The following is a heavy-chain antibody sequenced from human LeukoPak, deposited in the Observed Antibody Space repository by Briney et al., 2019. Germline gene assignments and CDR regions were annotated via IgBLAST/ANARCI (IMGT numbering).Heavy chain of an antibody. J-gene: IGHJ4*02. Sequence: PSETLSLTCTVSGGSISSSRYYWGWIRQPPGKGLEWIGSSYYSGSTYYNPSLKSRVTISVDTSKNQFSLKLSSVTAADTAVYYCARGNVEMPPHPMYYFDYWGQGTLVTVSS. V-gene: IGHV4-39*01. D-gene: IGHD5-24*01. CDR1: GGSISSSRYY. CDR3: ARGNVEMPPHPMYYFDY. CDR2: SYYSGST.